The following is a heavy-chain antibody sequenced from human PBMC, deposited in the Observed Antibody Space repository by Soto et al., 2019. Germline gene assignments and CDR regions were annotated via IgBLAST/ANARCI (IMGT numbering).Heavy chain of an antibody. J-gene: IGHJ6*02. V-gene: IGHV4-34*01. CDR3: ARRIVWTGFGRYYGMDV. Sequence: SETLCVTCAVYGGSFSGYYWSWIRQPPGKGLEWIGEINHSGSTNYNPSLKSRVTISVDTSKNQFSLKLSSVTAADTAVYYCARRIVWTGFGRYYGMDVWGQGTTVIVSS. CDR2: INHSGST. CDR1: GGSFSGYY. D-gene: IGHD3-16*01.